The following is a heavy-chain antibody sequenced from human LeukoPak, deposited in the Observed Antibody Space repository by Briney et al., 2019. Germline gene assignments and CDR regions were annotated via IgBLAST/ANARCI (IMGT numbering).Heavy chain of an antibody. CDR1: GFTFCSYS. Sequence: GGSLRLSCAASGFTFCSYSMNWVRQAPGKGLEWVSSISSSSSYIYYADPVKGRFTISRDNAKNSLYLQMNSLRAEDTAVYYCARGGTYCGGDCYRRYFDLWGRGTLVTVSS. CDR2: ISSSSSYI. V-gene: IGHV3-21*01. D-gene: IGHD2-21*02. J-gene: IGHJ2*01. CDR3: ARGGTYCGGDCYRRYFDL.